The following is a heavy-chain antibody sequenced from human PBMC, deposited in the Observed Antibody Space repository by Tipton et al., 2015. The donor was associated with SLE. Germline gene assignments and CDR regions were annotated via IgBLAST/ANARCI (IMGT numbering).Heavy chain of an antibody. J-gene: IGHJ3*02. CDR3: TRELGIAAAGTNAFDI. Sequence: SLRLSCAASGFTFSNAWMSWVRQAPGKGLEWVGFIRSKAYGGTTEYAASVKGRFTISRDDSKSIAYLQMNSLKTEDTAVYYCTRELGIAAAGTNAFDIWGQGTMVTVSS. V-gene: IGHV3-49*04. CDR1: GFTFSNAW. CDR2: IRSKAYGGTT. D-gene: IGHD6-13*01.